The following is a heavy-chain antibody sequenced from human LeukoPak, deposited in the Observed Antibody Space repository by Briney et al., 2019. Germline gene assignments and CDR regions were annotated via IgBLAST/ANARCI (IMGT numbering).Heavy chain of an antibody. V-gene: IGHV4-59*08. D-gene: IGHD6-13*01. CDR1: GGSISSYY. J-gene: IGHJ5*02. Sequence: ASETLSLTCTVSGGSISSYYWSWIRQPPGKGLEWIGYIYYSGSTNYNPSLKSRVTISVDTSKNQFSLKLSSVTAADTAVYYCARHKSSSTNWFDPWGQGTLVTVSS. CDR3: ARHKSSSTNWFDP. CDR2: IYYSGST.